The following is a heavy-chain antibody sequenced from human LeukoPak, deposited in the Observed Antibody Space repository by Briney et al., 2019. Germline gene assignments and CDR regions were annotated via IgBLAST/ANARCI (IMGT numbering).Heavy chain of an antibody. D-gene: IGHD6-19*01. J-gene: IGHJ4*02. CDR2: INNSGST. CDR1: GGSFSGYY. CDR3: GRHTGYSRGWPWRGLFDY. Sequence: PSETLSLTCAVYGGSFSGYYWSWIRQPPGKGLEWIGEINNSGSTNYNPSFKSRVPISVDTPQKQFSLKMRSVTAADQAVYYCGRHTGYSRGWPWRGLFDYWGQGTLVTVSS. V-gene: IGHV4-34*01.